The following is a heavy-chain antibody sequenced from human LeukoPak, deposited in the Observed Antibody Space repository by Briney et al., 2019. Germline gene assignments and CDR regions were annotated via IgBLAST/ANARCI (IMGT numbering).Heavy chain of an antibody. D-gene: IGHD5-24*01. CDR3: ARQVRDGYNYYYYMDV. Sequence: GESLKISCKGSGYSFTSYWIGWVRQMPGKGLEWMGIIYPGDSDTRCSPSFQGQVTISADKSISTAYLQWSSLKASDTAMYYCARQVRDGYNYYYYMDVWGKGTTVTVSS. CDR2: IYPGDSDT. CDR1: GYSFTSYW. V-gene: IGHV5-51*01. J-gene: IGHJ6*03.